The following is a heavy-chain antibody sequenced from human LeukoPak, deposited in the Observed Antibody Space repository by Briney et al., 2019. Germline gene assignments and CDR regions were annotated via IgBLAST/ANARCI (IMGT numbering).Heavy chain of an antibody. CDR2: IYYSGST. V-gene: IGHV4-59*01. D-gene: IGHD3-22*01. Sequence: PSETLSLTCTVSGGSISSYYWSWIRQPPGKGLEWIGYIYYSGSTNYNPSLKSRVTISVDTSKNQFSLKLSSVTAAGTAVYYCATYYYDSSGPAGGLFDYWGQGTLVTVSS. J-gene: IGHJ4*02. CDR3: ATYYYDSSGPAGGLFDY. CDR1: GGSISSYY.